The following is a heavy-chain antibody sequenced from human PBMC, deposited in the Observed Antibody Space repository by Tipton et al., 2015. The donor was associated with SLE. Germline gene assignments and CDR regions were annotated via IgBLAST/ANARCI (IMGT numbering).Heavy chain of an antibody. D-gene: IGHD3-3*01. Sequence: TLSLTCTVSGGSISSYYWSWIRQPPGKGLEWIGYIYYSGSTNYNPSLKSRVTVSVDTSKNQFSLKLSSVAAADTAVYYCARGRGPYDFWSGSYFDYWGQGTLVTVSS. V-gene: IGHV4-59*01. CDR2: IYYSGST. CDR1: GGSISSYY. CDR3: ARGRGPYDFWSGSYFDY. J-gene: IGHJ4*02.